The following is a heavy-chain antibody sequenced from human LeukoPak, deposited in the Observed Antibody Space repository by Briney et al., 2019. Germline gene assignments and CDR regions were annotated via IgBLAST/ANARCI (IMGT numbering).Heavy chain of an antibody. CDR3: ARAGSNPYFDY. Sequence: GGSLRLSCAASGFTFSSYSMNWVRQAPRKGLEWVSSISSSSSYIYYADSVKGRFTISRDNAKNSLYLQMNSLRAEDTAVYYCARAGSNPYFDYWGQGTLVTVSS. D-gene: IGHD4-23*01. V-gene: IGHV3-21*01. CDR1: GFTFSSYS. CDR2: ISSSSSYI. J-gene: IGHJ4*02.